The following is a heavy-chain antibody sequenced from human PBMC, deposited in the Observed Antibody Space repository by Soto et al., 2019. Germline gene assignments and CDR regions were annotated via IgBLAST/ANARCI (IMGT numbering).Heavy chain of an antibody. D-gene: IGHD4-17*01. Sequence: EVQLVESGGGLVQPGGSLKLSCAASGFAFSSYSMNWVRQAPGKGLEWVSYISGSSRTTSYADSVKGRFTISRDTAKKSLFLQMNSLTDEGTAVYYCARSYNDYGCFDDWGPGALVTVSP. V-gene: IGHV3-48*02. J-gene: IGHJ4*02. CDR1: GFAFSSYS. CDR3: ARSYNDYGCFDD. CDR2: ISGSSRTT.